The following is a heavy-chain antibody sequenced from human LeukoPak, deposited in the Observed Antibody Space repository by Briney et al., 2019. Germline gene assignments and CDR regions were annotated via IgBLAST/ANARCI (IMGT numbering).Heavy chain of an antibody. CDR2: INPSGGST. CDR1: GYTFTSYY. D-gene: IGHD2/OR15-2a*01. J-gene: IGHJ4*02. V-gene: IGHV1-46*01. Sequence: GASVKVSCKASGYTFTSYYMHWVRQAPGQGLEWMGIINPSGGSTSYAQKLQGRVTMTTDTSTSTAYMELRSLRSDDTAVYYCARDYSTGSRQLDYWGQGTLVTVSS. CDR3: ARDYSTGSRQLDY.